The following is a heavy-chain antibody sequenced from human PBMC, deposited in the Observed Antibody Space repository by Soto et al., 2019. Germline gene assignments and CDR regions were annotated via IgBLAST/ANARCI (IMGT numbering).Heavy chain of an antibody. CDR3: AKGPSYYDSSGYYPLWYFDY. CDR2: ISGSGGST. CDR1: GFTFSSYA. D-gene: IGHD3-22*01. V-gene: IGHV3-23*01. J-gene: IGHJ4*02. Sequence: GGSLRLSCAASGFTFSSYAMSWVRQAPGKGLEWVSAISGSGGSTYYADSVKGRFTISRDNSKNTLYLQMNSLRAEDTAVYYCAKGPSYYDSSGYYPLWYFDYWGQGTLVTVSS.